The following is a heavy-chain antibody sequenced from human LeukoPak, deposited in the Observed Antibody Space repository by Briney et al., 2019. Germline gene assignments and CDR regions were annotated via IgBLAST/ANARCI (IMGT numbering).Heavy chain of an antibody. CDR1: GYTFTGYY. V-gene: IGHV1-2*02. J-gene: IGHJ5*02. D-gene: IGHD1-26*01. CDR2: INPNSGGT. Sequence: ASVKVSCKASGYTFTGYYMHWVRQAPGQGLEWMGWINPNSGGTNYAQKFQGRVTMTRDTSATTDYMELSSLTSEDTAVYYCARDNSVGGIAWWFDPWGQGTLVTVSS. CDR3: ARDNSVGGIAWWFDP.